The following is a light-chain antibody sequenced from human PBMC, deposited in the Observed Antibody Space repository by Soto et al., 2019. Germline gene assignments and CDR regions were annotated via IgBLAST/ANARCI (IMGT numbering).Light chain of an antibody. CDR2: DAF. CDR1: QSVSSY. V-gene: IGKV3-11*01. J-gene: IGKJ3*01. CDR3: QQRSSSIT. Sequence: EIVLTQSPATLSLSPGERATLSCRASQSVSSYLAWYQQKPGQAPRLLIYDAFNRATGIPARFSGSGSGTDFTLTISSLEPEDFAFYYCQQRSSSITFGPGTKVDIK.